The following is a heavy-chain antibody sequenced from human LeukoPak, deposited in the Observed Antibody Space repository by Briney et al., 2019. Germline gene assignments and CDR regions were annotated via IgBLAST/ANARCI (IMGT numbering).Heavy chain of an antibody. Sequence: GASVKVSCKASGYTFTSHVMNWVRQAPGQGLEWMGWINTNTGNPTYAQCFTGRFVFSLDTSVSTAYLQISSLKAEDTAVYYCARSWGYDFWSGYRRADYFDYWGQGTLVTVSS. D-gene: IGHD3-3*01. CDR1: GYTFTSHV. J-gene: IGHJ4*02. V-gene: IGHV7-4-1*02. CDR3: ARSWGYDFWSGYRRADYFDY. CDR2: INTNTGNP.